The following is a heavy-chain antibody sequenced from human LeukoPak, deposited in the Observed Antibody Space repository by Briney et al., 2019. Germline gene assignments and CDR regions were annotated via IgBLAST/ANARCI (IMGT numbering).Heavy chain of an antibody. CDR1: GSPFSGTGWY. J-gene: IGHJ4*02. D-gene: IGHD3-22*01. CDR3: ARSYYDSSGYYLFDY. V-gene: IGHV1-2*02. Sequence: AAVKVSFKASGSPFSGTGWYLYWLRPAPGQGLEWMGWINPNSGGTNYAQKCQGRVTMTRDTSISTAYMELSRLRSDDTAVYYCARSYYDSSGYYLFDYWGQGTLVTVSS. CDR2: INPNSGGT.